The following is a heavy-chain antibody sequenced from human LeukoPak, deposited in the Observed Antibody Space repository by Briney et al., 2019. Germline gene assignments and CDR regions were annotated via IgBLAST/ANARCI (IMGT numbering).Heavy chain of an antibody. CDR2: ISSGSSTI. J-gene: IGHJ4*02. CDR1: GFTFSSYS. V-gene: IGHV3-48*01. CDR3: ARETLLDY. Sequence: PGWSLRLSCAASGFTFSSYSMNWVRQAPGKGLEWVSYISSGSSTISYADSVKGRFTISRDNAKNSLYLQMNSLRAEDTAVYYCARETLLDYWGQGTLVTVSS.